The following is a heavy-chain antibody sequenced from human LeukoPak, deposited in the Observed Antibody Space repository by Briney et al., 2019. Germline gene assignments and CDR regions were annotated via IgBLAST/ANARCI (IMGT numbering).Heavy chain of an antibody. CDR3: ARDGSLWRGCRYYFDY. CDR2: IWYGGSNH. CDR1: GFTFSSYG. D-gene: IGHD3-3*01. J-gene: IGHJ4*02. Sequence: AGTLCLSCAAYGFTFSSYGLHWVRQAPGKGLEWVAIIWYGGSNHYYADPVKGRFTIPRNNSKNTLYLQVDSLRADGTAVYCGARDGSLWRGCRYYFDYWGRETLVTVSS. V-gene: IGHV3-33*01.